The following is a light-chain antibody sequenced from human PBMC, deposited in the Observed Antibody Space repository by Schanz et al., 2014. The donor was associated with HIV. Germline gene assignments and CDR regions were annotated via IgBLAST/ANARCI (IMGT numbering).Light chain of an antibody. V-gene: IGLV8-61*01. CDR2: NTN. Sequence: QAVVTQEPSLSVSPGGTVTLTCGLTSGSVSSSHYPSWYQQTPGQTPRTLIYNTNVRSSGVPGRFSGSILGNKAALTITGAQSEDESDYYCVVYVGNGIRVFGGGTKVTVL. CDR1: SGSVSSSHY. J-gene: IGLJ3*02. CDR3: VVYVGNGIRV.